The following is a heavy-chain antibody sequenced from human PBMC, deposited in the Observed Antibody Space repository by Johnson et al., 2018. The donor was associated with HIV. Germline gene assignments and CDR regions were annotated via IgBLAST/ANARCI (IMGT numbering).Heavy chain of an antibody. CDR1: GFSFSDHF. CDR3: ARGGYYDILTGYYALAAFDI. J-gene: IGHJ3*02. Sequence: VQLVESGGGLVQPGGSLRLSCVGSGFSFSDHFMDWVRQAPGKGLEWVGRTRNKANSYTTEYAASVKGRFTISRDDSKNSLYLQMNSLKTEDTAVYYCARGGYYDILTGYYALAAFDIWGQGTMVTVSS. D-gene: IGHD3-9*01. CDR2: TRNKANSYTT. V-gene: IGHV3-72*01.